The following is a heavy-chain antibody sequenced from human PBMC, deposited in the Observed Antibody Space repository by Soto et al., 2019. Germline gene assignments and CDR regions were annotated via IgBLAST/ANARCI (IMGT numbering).Heavy chain of an antibody. D-gene: IGHD3-3*01. J-gene: IGHJ6*02. CDR2: ISAYNGKI. V-gene: IGHV1-18*01. CDR3: ARETIPPINYYGTDV. Sequence: ASVKVSCKASGYTFTNYGISWVRQAPGQGLEWIGWISAYNGKIDYAQKDQGRVTLTTDTSTSIAFMELRRLRSDDTAVYYCARETIPPINYYGTDVWGQGTTVTVSS. CDR1: GYTFTNYG.